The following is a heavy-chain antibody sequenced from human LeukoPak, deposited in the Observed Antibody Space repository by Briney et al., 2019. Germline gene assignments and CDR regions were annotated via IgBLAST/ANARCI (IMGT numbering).Heavy chain of an antibody. J-gene: IGHJ3*02. CDR1: GFTFSSYG. CDR3: ARDLGPGDGAFDI. D-gene: IGHD7-27*01. CDR2: ISYDGSNK. Sequence: PGGSLRLSCAASGFTFSSYGMHWVRQAPGKGLEWVAVISYDGSNKYYADSVKGRFTISRDNSKNTLYLQMNSLRAEDTAVYYCARDLGPGDGAFDIWGQGTMVTVSS. V-gene: IGHV3-30*03.